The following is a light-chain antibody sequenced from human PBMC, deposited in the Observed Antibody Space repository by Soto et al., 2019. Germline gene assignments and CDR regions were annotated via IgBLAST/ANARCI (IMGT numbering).Light chain of an antibody. CDR2: GDS. V-gene: IGLV1-40*01. CDR3: QTYDSSLSMFV. CDR1: SSNIGAGYD. J-gene: IGLJ1*01. Sequence: QSVLTQTPSVSGAPGQRITISCTGSSSNIGAGYDVHWYQQLPGTAPKLLIFGDSSRPSGVPDRFSDSKSGTSASLAITGLLSADEDDYYCQTYDSSLSMFVCGTGTKVTVL.